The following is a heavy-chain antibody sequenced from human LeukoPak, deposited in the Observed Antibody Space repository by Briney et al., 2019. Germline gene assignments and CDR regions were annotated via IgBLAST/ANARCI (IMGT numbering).Heavy chain of an antibody. Sequence: GGSLRLSCAASGFMFSRYEMNWVRQAPGKGLEWVSYISSSGSTKYNADSVKGRFTISRDNAKNSLYLQMNSLRAEDTAVYYCARSLGSYGRDYWGRGTLVTVSS. CDR2: ISSSGSTK. CDR1: GFMFSRYE. V-gene: IGHV3-48*03. D-gene: IGHD5-18*01. J-gene: IGHJ4*02. CDR3: ARSLGSYGRDY.